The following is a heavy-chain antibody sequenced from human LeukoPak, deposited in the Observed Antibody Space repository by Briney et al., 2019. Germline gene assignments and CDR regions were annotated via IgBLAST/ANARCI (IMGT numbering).Heavy chain of an antibody. J-gene: IGHJ4*02. CDR1: GDSISSQSW. Sequence: SGTLSLTCAVSGDSISSQSWWSWVRQPPGKGLEWIGEIHHTGSTNYNPSLKSQVTIAVDKSKDQFSLKLTSMTAADTAVYYCARKGLRHGYVPLDYWGQGILVTVSS. CDR3: ARKGLRHGYVPLDY. V-gene: IGHV4-4*02. CDR2: IHHTGST. D-gene: IGHD3-22*01.